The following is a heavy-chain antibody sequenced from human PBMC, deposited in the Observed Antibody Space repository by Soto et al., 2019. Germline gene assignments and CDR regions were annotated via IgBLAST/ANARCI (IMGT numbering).Heavy chain of an antibody. CDR2: IYHSGST. Sequence: QLQLQESGSGLVKPSQTLSLTCAVSGGSISSGGYSWSWIRQPPGKGLEWIGYIYHSGSTYYNPSLKSRVTMSVDRSKNQFSLKLSSVTAADTAVYYCASAGGLGAVAAAYWGQGTLVTVSS. V-gene: IGHV4-30-2*01. CDR3: ASAGGLGAVAAAY. CDR1: GGSISSGGYS. J-gene: IGHJ4*02. D-gene: IGHD6-19*01.